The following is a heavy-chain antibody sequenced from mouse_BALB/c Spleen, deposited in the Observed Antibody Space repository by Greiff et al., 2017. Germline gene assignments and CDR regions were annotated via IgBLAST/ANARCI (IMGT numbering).Heavy chain of an antibody. D-gene: IGHD1-1*01. CDR1: GYTFTSYY. CDR3: ASPHYYGSPYWYFDV. Sequence: VQLQQSGPELVKPGASVKMSCKASGYTFTSYYIHWVKQRPGQGLEWIGWIYPGDGSTKYNEKFKGKTTLTADKSSSTAYMLLSSLTSEDSAIYFCASPHYYGSPYWYFDVWGAGTTVTVSS. J-gene: IGHJ1*01. CDR2: IYPGDGST. V-gene: IGHV1S56*01.